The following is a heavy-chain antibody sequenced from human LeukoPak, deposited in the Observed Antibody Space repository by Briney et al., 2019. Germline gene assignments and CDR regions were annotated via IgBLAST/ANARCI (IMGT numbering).Heavy chain of an antibody. CDR2: IYSSGNT. J-gene: IGHJ6*03. CDR1: GDSLSDSY. D-gene: IGHD2-8*01. CDR3: ARDIRSHNGPGGYYFYYMDV. V-gene: IGHV4-4*07. Sequence: ASETLSVTSTDSGDSLSDSYWSWIRQTVGKGLEWIGRIYSSGNTNYNLPLKSRVTLSVDTSSNQLSLTLSSVTAADTAVYHCARDIRSHNGPGGYYFYYMDVWGKGTTVTVSS.